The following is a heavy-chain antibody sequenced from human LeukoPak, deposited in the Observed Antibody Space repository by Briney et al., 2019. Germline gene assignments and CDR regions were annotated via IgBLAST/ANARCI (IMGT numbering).Heavy chain of an antibody. Sequence: SETLSLTCAVYGGSFSGYYWNWIRQPPGKGLEWIGEINHSGSTTYNRSLKSRVTISLDTSKNQFSLKLSSVTAADTAVYYCARTLDSRRYIVRRPYSMDVWGQGTTVTVSS. V-gene: IGHV4-34*01. CDR3: ARTLDSRRYIVRRPYSMDV. CDR2: INHSGST. J-gene: IGHJ6*02. CDR1: GGSFSGYY. D-gene: IGHD3-22*01.